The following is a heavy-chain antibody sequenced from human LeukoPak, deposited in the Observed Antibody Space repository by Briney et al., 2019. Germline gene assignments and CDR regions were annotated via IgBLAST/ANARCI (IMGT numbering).Heavy chain of an antibody. CDR3: ARDSSGYDLIGGSHY. V-gene: IGHV3-30*03. D-gene: IGHD5-12*01. CDR1: GFTFSSYW. J-gene: IGHJ4*02. CDR2: ISYDGSNK. Sequence: GGSLRLSCAASGFTFSSYWMSWVRQAPGKGLEWVAVISYDGSNKYYADSVKGRFTNSRDNSKNTLYLQMNSLRAEDTAVYYGARDSSGYDLIGGSHYWGQGTLVTVSS.